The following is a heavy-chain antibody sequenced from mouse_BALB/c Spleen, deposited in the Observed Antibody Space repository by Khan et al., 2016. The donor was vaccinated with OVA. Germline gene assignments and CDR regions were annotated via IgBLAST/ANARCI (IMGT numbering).Heavy chain of an antibody. CDR1: GYSITSDYA. CDR3: ARRAYYVNWYCDA. D-gene: IGHD1-1*02. J-gene: IGHJ1*03. CDR2: ISYSGST. V-gene: IGHV3-2*02. Sequence: VQLKESGPGLVKPSQSLSLTCTVTGYSITSDYAWNWIRQFPGNKLEWMGYISYSGSTSYNPSLKSRISITRDTSKNQFFLQLNSVTTGDTATXYGARRAYYVNWYCDAWGTGTTVTVSS.